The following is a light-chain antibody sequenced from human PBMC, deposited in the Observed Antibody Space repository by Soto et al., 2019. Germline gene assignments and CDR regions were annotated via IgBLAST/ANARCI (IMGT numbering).Light chain of an antibody. CDR2: GAS. CDR3: QQYDSLPPT. CDR1: HAINNS. V-gene: IGKV1-33*01. J-gene: IGKJ3*01. Sequence: DIQMTQSPSSLPASVGDRVTITCQASHAINNSLNWYQQKPGKAPKLLIYGASNLETGVPSRFSGSRSGTDFTFTINRLQPEDIATYYCQQYDSLPPTFGPGTKVDIK.